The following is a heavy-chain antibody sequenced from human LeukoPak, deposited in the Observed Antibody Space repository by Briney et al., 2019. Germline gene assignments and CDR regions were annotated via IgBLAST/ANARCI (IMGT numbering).Heavy chain of an antibody. Sequence: SETLSLTCTVSSGSISSYHWGWVRQPPGKGLEWIGRIYTTGTTHYNPSLKSRLTMSVDTSTNQFSLNLTSVTAADTAVYYCGRQGYTGCHYFIDFWSQGTLVAVS. V-gene: IGHV4-4*07. CDR3: GRQGYTGCHYFIDF. J-gene: IGHJ4*02. D-gene: IGHD2-2*02. CDR1: SGSISSYH. CDR2: IYTTGTT.